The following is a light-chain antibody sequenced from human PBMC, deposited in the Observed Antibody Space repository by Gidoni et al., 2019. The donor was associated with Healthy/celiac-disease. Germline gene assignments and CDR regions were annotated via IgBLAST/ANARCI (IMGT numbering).Light chain of an antibody. CDR1: QHVSSN. CDR3: QQYNNWPPYT. Sequence: EIVMTQSPATLSVSPGERATLSCRASQHVSSNLAWYQHKPGQAPRLLIYGASTRATGIPARFSGSGSGTEFTLTISSLQSEDFAVYYCQQYNNWPPYTFXXXTKLEIK. CDR2: GAS. V-gene: IGKV3-15*01. J-gene: IGKJ2*01.